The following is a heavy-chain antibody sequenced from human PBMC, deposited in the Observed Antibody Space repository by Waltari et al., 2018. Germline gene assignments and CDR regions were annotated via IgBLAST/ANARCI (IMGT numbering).Heavy chain of an antibody. D-gene: IGHD1-26*01. CDR3: APSRRERADGSYFDS. Sequence: QVQLVQSEAEVKKPGASVKVSCKVSGYTPTELSMHWVRQAPGKGLEWMGFFDPEDGETIYAQKFEGRVSMTEDTSTDTAYMELSSLRFEDTALYYCAPSRRERADGSYFDSWGQGTLVTVSS. CDR2: FDPEDGET. J-gene: IGHJ4*02. V-gene: IGHV1-24*01. CDR1: GYTPTELS.